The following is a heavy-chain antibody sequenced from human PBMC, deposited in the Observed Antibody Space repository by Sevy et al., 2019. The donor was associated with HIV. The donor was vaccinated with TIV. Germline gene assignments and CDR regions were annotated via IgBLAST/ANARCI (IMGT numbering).Heavy chain of an antibody. CDR1: GDSISSNNFY. CDR2: IYYTGST. Sequence: SETLSLTCTVSGDSISSNNFYWGWVRQPPEKGLEWIRSIYYTGSTYYNPSLKSRVTISVDTSKNQFSLKLTSVTAADTAVYYCAREAVALDYWGQGTLVTVSS. D-gene: IGHD6-19*01. J-gene: IGHJ4*01. V-gene: IGHV4-39*02. CDR3: AREAVALDY.